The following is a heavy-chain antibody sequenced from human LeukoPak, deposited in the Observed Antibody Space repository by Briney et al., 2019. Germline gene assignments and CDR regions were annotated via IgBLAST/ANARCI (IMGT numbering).Heavy chain of an antibody. CDR2: IKPSGRT. CDR3: ASMNWWELLSFDY. D-gene: IGHD1-26*01. CDR1: GGSISSSSYY. V-gene: IGHV4-39*07. Sequence: SETLSLTCTVSGGSISSSSYYWGWNRQPPGKGLEWIGEIKPSGRTGNNPSLRSRVTISKDTSKNQLSLKLTSVTAADTAVYYCASMNWWELLSFDYWGQGTLVTVSS. J-gene: IGHJ4*02.